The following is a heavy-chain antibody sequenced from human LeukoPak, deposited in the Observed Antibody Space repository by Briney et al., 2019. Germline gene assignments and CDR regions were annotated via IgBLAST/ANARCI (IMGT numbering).Heavy chain of an antibody. CDR1: GGSISSGSYY. Sequence: PSETLSLXCTVSGGSISSGSYYWSWIRQPAEKGLEWIGRIYTSGSTNYNPSLKSRVTISVDTSKNQFSLKLSSVTAADTAVYYCARDLGGDYYYYMDVWGKGTTVTVSS. J-gene: IGHJ6*03. CDR2: IYTSGST. CDR3: ARDLGGDYYYYMDV. V-gene: IGHV4-61*02.